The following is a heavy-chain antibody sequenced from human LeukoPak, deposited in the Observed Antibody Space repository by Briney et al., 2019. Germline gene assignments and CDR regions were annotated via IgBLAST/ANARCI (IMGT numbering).Heavy chain of an antibody. Sequence: SVKVSCKAFGGTFSSYAISWVRQAPGQGLEWMGGIIPIFGTANYAQKFQGRVTITADESTSTAYMELSSLRSEDTAVYYCARDPSTRGWFDPWGQGTLVTVSS. J-gene: IGHJ5*02. CDR1: GGTFSSYA. CDR3: ARDPSTRGWFDP. V-gene: IGHV1-69*13. CDR2: IIPIFGTA. D-gene: IGHD5/OR15-5a*01.